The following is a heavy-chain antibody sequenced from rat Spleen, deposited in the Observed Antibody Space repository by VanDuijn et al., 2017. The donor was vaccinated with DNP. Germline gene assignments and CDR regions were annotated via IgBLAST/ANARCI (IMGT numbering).Heavy chain of an antibody. Sequence: EVQLQESGPGLVKPPQSLPLTCSVPGYSITRTYWGWIRKFPGNKMEWVGHISYSGSTSYNPSLKSRISITRDTSKNQFFLHLNSVTTEDTATYYCARWSDYFDYWGQGVMVTVSS. CDR2: ISYSGST. CDR1: GYSITRTY. J-gene: IGHJ2*01. V-gene: IGHV3-1*01. CDR3: ARWSDYFDY.